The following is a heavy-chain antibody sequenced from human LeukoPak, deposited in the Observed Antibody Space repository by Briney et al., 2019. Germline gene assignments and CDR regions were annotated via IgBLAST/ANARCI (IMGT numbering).Heavy chain of an antibody. CDR2: ISPYNGNT. CDR3: ARALALYVPQQLVQTEYFQH. CDR1: GYTFTSYA. V-gene: IGHV1-3*01. D-gene: IGHD6-13*01. Sequence: ASVKVSCKASGYTFTSYAMHWVRQAPGQRLEWMGWISPYNGNTNYAQKLQGRVTLTTDTSANTAYMELRSLRSEDTAVYYCARALALYVPQQLVQTEYFQHWGQGTLVTVSS. J-gene: IGHJ1*01.